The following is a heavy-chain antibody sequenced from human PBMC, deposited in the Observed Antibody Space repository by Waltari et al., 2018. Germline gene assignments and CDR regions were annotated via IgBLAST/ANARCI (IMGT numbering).Heavy chain of an antibody. D-gene: IGHD3-3*01. CDR1: GGSFSGYY. CDR3: ARGVEEAYYDFWSGPRGYFDY. Sequence: QVQLQQWGAGLLKPSATLSPTCAVYGGSFSGYYWSWIRQPPGTGPEWIGEINHSGSTNYNPSLKSRVTISVDTSKNQFSLKLSSVTAADTAVYYCARGVEEAYYDFWSGPRGYFDYWGQGTLVTVSS. J-gene: IGHJ4*02. CDR2: INHSGST. V-gene: IGHV4-34*01.